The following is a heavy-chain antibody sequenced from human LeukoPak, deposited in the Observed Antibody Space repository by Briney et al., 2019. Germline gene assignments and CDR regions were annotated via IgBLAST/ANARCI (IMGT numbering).Heavy chain of an antibody. CDR3: ASDQLLDAFDI. Sequence: GASVKVSCKASGYTFTSYDINWVRQATGQGLEWMGWMNPNSGNTGYAQEFQGRVTMTRNTSISTAYMELSSLRSEDTAVYYCASDQLLDAFDIWGQGTMVTVSS. CDR2: MNPNSGNT. V-gene: IGHV1-8*01. CDR1: GYTFTSYD. D-gene: IGHD2-2*01. J-gene: IGHJ3*02.